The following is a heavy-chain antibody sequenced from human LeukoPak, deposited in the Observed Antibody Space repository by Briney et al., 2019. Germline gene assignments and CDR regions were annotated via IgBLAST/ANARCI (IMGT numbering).Heavy chain of an antibody. CDR2: INHSGST. Sequence: SETLSLTCAVHGGSFRGYYWSWIRQPPGKGLEWIGEINHSGSTNYNPSLKSRVTISVDTSKNQFSLKLSSVTAADTAVYYCARESYYYDSSDFDYWGQGTLVTVSS. V-gene: IGHV4-34*01. J-gene: IGHJ4*02. CDR3: ARESYYYDSSDFDY. CDR1: GGSFRGYY. D-gene: IGHD3-22*01.